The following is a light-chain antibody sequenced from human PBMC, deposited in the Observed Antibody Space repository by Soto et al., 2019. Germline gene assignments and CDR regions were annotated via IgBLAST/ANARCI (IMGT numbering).Light chain of an antibody. J-gene: IGLJ2*01. Sequence: QSALTQPPSVSGSPGQSVTISCTGTNSDIGGYNSVSWYQQHPGMAPQLIIYDVSYRPSGISSRFSGSKSGNTASLTISGLQAADEADYYCASFTTNSARVFGGGTKLTVL. CDR3: ASFTTNSARV. V-gene: IGLV2-14*03. CDR1: NSDIGGYNS. CDR2: DVS.